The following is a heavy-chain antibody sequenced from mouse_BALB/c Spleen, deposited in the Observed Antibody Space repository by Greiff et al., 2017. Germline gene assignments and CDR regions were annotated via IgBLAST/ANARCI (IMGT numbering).Heavy chain of an antibody. CDR3: ARVGDFSHFDY. V-gene: IGHV5-12-2*01. Sequence: DVKLVESGGGLVQPGGSLKLSCAASGFTFSSYTMSWVRQTPEKRLEWVAYISNGGGSTYYPDTVKGRFTISRDNAKNTLYLQMSSLKSEDTAMYYCARVGDFSHFDYWGQGTTLTVSS. J-gene: IGHJ2*01. D-gene: IGHD3-3*01. CDR2: ISNGGGST. CDR1: GFTFSSYT.